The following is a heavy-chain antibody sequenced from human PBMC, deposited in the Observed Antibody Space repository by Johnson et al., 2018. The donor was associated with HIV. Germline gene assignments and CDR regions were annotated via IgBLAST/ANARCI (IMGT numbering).Heavy chain of an antibody. CDR2: IWYDGSNK. D-gene: IGHD3-22*01. J-gene: IGHJ3*02. CDR3: ARGESIYYDNSDYAFDI. CDR1: GFTFSSYG. V-gene: IGHV3-33*01. Sequence: QVQLVESGGGVVQPGRSLRLSCAASGFTFSSYGMHWVRQAPGKGLEWVAVIWYDGSNKHHADSVKGRFTISRDNSKRTLSLQRNSLRAEDTAVYYCARGESIYYDNSDYAFDIWGQGTMVTVSS.